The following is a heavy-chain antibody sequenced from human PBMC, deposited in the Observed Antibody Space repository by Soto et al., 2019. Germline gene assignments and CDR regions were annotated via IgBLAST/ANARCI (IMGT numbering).Heavy chain of an antibody. D-gene: IGHD5-12*01. CDR3: ARGHGVATTMGWFDP. CDR1: GYTFTSYG. V-gene: IGHV1-18*01. Sequence: GASVKVSCKASGYTFTSYGISWVRQAPGQGLEWMGWISAYNGNTKYAQKLQGRVTISRDNSKNTLYLQMTSLRADDTAVYYCARGHGVATTMGWFDPWGQGTLVTVSS. J-gene: IGHJ5*02. CDR2: ISAYNGNT.